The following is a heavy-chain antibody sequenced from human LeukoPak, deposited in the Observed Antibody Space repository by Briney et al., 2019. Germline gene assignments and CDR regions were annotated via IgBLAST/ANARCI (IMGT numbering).Heavy chain of an antibody. CDR1: GFTFSSYG. Sequence: GRSLRLSCAASGFTFSSYGMHWVRQAPGKGLEWAAVISYDGSNKYYADSVKGRFTISRDNSKNTLYLQMNSLRAEDTAVYYCAKDYDFWSPSYGMDVWGQGTTVTVSS. J-gene: IGHJ6*02. CDR2: ISYDGSNK. D-gene: IGHD3-3*01. CDR3: AKDYDFWSPSYGMDV. V-gene: IGHV3-30*18.